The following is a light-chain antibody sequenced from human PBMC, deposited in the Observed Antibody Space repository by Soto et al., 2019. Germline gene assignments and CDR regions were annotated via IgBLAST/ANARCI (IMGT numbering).Light chain of an antibody. Sequence: QSALTQPPSASGSPGQSVTISCTGTSSDVGGYNYVSWYQQHPGKAPKLMIYEVSKRPSGVPDRFSGSKSGNTASLTVSGLQAEDEADYYCSSYAGSSYVFGPGTQLTVL. CDR2: EVS. V-gene: IGLV2-8*01. CDR1: SSDVGGYNY. J-gene: IGLJ7*01. CDR3: SSYAGSSYV.